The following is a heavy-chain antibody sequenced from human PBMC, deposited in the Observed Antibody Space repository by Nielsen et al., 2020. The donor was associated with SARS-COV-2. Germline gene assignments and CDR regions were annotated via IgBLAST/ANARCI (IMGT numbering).Heavy chain of an antibody. J-gene: IGHJ6*03. CDR2: IYGGGST. V-gene: IGHV3-66*01. D-gene: IGHD2-2*01. CDR3: ARDRIGYCSSTSCYDYYYYYYMDV. Sequence: WIRQPPGKGLEWVSVIYGGGSTYYADSVKGRFTISRDNSKNTLYLQMNSLRAEDTAVYYCARDRIGYCSSTSCYDYYYYYYMDVWGKGTTVTVSS.